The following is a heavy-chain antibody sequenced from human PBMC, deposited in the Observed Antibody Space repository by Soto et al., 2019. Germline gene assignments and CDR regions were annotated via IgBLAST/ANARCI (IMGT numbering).Heavy chain of an antibody. CDR1: GGSISSSSYY. Sequence: QLQLQESGPGLVKPSETLSLTCTVSGGSISSSSYYWGWIRQPPGKGLEWIGSIYYSGSTYYNPSLKSRVTISVDTSKNQFSLKLSSVTAADTAVYYCERHFSLLYSSSWFDYWGQGTLVTVSS. CDR2: IYYSGST. V-gene: IGHV4-39*01. J-gene: IGHJ4*02. D-gene: IGHD6-13*01. CDR3: ERHFSLLYSSSWFDY.